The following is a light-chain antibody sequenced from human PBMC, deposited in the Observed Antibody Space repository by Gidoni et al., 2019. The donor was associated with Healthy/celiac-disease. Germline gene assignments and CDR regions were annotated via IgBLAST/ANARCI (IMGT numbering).Light chain of an antibody. CDR1: SSDVGSYNL. CDR3: CSYAGSVV. J-gene: IGLJ2*01. CDR2: EVS. V-gene: IGLV2-23*02. Sequence: QSALTQPASVSGSPGQSITISCTGTSSDVGSYNLVSWYQQHQGKAPKRMIYEVSKRPSGVSNRFSGSKSGNTASLTISGLQAEDEADYYCCSYAGSVVFGGGTKLTVL.